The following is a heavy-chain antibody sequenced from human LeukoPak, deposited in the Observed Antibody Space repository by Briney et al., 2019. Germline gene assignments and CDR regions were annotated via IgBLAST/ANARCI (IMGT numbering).Heavy chain of an antibody. D-gene: IGHD4-23*01. CDR2: IKNKNDGGTT. J-gene: IGHJ3*02. CDR3: ATSPLRWSLTFDI. Sequence: PGGSLRLSCAASGCTFSSAWMSWVRQAPGKGLEWVGRIKNKNDGGTTDYAAPVKGRFTISRDDSNNTLYLQMNSLKTEDTAMYYCATSPLRWSLTFDIWGRGTMVTVSS. V-gene: IGHV3-15*01. CDR1: GCTFSSAW.